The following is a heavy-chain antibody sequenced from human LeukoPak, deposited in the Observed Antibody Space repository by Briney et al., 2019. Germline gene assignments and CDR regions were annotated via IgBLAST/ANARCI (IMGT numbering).Heavy chain of an antibody. CDR2: IIVGSGAT. D-gene: IGHD3-16*01. V-gene: IGHV1-58*01. CDR1: GFTSTNFA. Sequence: SVTVSCTASGFTSTNFAVQWVRQARGQRLEWIGWIIVGSGATKCAQDFQERVTITRDLTTSTLYMELRSLTSEDTAVYYCAADLSNPRMGASYLDSWGQGTLVTVSS. J-gene: IGHJ4*02. CDR3: AADLSNPRMGASYLDS.